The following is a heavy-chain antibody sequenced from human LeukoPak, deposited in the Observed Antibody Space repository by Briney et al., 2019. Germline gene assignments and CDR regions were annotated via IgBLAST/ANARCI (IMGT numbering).Heavy chain of an antibody. Sequence: GGSLRLSCAASGFTFSNYEMNWVRQAPGKGLEWLSYISSSGTIYYADSVKGRFTISRDNANNSLSLQVNSLRAEDTAVYYCVGGGRGGYWGQGTLVTVSS. V-gene: IGHV3-48*03. J-gene: IGHJ4*02. D-gene: IGHD3-10*01. CDR1: GFTFSNYE. CDR3: VGGGRGGY. CDR2: ISSSGTI.